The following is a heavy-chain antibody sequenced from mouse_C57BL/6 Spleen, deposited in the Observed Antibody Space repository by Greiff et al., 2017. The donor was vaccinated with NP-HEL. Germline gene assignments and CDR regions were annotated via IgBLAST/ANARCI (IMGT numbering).Heavy chain of an antibody. CDR3: ARENYGSSYNY. J-gene: IGHJ2*01. Sequence: VKVVESGAELARPGASVKLSCKASGYTFTSYGISWVKQRTGQGLEWIGEIYPRSGNTYYNEKFKGKATLTADKSSSTAYMELRSLTSEDSAVYFCARENYGSSYNYWGQGTTLTVSS. CDR2: IYPRSGNT. CDR1: GYTFTSYG. V-gene: IGHV1-81*01. D-gene: IGHD1-1*01.